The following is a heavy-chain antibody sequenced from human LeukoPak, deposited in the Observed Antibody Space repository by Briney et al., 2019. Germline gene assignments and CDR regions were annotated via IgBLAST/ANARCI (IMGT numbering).Heavy chain of an antibody. J-gene: IGHJ4*02. CDR1: GYTFTSYG. D-gene: IGHD3-22*01. CDR3: ARDIPSLDYYDSSGFDIRFDY. Sequence: ASVKVSCKASGYTFTSYGISWVRQAPGQGLEWMGWISAYNGNTNYAQKLQGRVTMTTDTPTSTAYMELRSLRSDDTAVYYCARDIPSLDYYDSSGFDIRFDYWGQGTLVTVSS. V-gene: IGHV1-18*01. CDR2: ISAYNGNT.